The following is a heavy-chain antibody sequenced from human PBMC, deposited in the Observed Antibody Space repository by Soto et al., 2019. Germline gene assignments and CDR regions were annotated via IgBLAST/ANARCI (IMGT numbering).Heavy chain of an antibody. CDR1: GYTFTSYG. J-gene: IGHJ4*02. D-gene: IGHD1-26*01. CDR2: ISAYNGNT. V-gene: IGHV1-18*01. Sequence: ASVKVSCKASGYTFTSYGISWVRQAPGQGLEWMGWISAYNGNTNYAQKLQGRVTMTTDTSTSTAYMELRSLRSDDTAVYYCARDDGSYYPFPFDYWGQGTLVTVSS. CDR3: ARDDGSYYPFPFDY.